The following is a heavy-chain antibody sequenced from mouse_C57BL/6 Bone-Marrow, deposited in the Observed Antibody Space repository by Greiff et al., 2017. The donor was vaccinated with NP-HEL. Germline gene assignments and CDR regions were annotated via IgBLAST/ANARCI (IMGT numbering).Heavy chain of an antibody. D-gene: IGHD1-2*01. CDR1: GYTFTSYW. Sequence: QLQQSGAELVRPGTSVKLSCKASGYTFTSYWMHWVKQRPGQGLEWIGVIDPSDSYTNYNQKFKGKATLTVDTSSSTAYMQLSSLTSEDSAVYYCARGATAYFDYWGQGTTLTVSS. V-gene: IGHV1-59*01. CDR3: ARGATAYFDY. J-gene: IGHJ2*01. CDR2: IDPSDSYT.